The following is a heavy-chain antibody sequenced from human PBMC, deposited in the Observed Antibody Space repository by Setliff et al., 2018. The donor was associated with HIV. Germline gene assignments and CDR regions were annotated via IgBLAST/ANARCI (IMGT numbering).Heavy chain of an antibody. J-gene: IGHJ4*02. CDR2: IYHSGST. Sequence: SETLSLTCAVSGGSISSSNWWSWVRQPLGKGLEWIGEIYHSGSTNYNPSLESRATISVDTSMNYLSLNLTSVTAADTAVYFCARDMMRWLVMVPGATRGYFDYWGQGTLVTVSS. D-gene: IGHD3-16*01. CDR3: ARDMMRWLVMVPGATRGYFDY. V-gene: IGHV4-4*02. CDR1: GGSISSSNW.